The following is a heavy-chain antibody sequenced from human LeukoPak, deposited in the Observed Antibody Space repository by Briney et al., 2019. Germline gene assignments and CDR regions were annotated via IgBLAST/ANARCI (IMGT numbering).Heavy chain of an antibody. CDR1: GGSISNYY. V-gene: IGHV4-4*07. J-gene: IGHJ2*01. Sequence: PSETLSLTCTLSGGSISNYYRSGIRQPAGKGLEWIGHIHTSGTTNYNPSLKSRVAISVDTSKNQFSLKVTSMTAADTAVYYCARFLPDLWGRGTLVTVSS. CDR2: IHTSGTT. CDR3: ARFLPDL.